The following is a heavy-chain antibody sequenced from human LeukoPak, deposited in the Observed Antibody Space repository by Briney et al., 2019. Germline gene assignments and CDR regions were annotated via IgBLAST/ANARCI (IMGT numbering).Heavy chain of an antibody. D-gene: IGHD3-9*01. J-gene: IGHJ4*02. Sequence: PGGSLRLSCAASGLSFSGAWMTWVRQCPGKGLEWVGLIRSRNEGETAAYAAPVRGRFIISRDDSRKTIYLQMNSLKTEDTAVYYCNTVINTIYDNDYWGQGTLVTVSS. CDR1: GLSFSGAW. CDR2: IRSRNEGETA. CDR3: NTVINTIYDNDY. V-gene: IGHV3-15*01.